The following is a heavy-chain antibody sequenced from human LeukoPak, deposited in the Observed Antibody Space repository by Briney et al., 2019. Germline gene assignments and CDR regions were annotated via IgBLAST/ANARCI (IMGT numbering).Heavy chain of an antibody. CDR2: ISAYNGNT. J-gene: IGHJ4*02. Sequence: GASVKVSCKASGYTFTSYGISWVRQAPGQGLEWMGWISAYNGNTNYAQKLQGRVTMTTDTSTSTAYMELRSLRSDDTAVYYCARRYYYDSSGYDFHYWGQGTLVTVSS. D-gene: IGHD3-22*01. V-gene: IGHV1-18*01. CDR3: ARRYYYDSSGYDFHY. CDR1: GYTFTSYG.